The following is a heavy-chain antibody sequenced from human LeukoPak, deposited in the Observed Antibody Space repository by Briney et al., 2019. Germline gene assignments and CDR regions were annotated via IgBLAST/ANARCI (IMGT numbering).Heavy chain of an antibody. J-gene: IGHJ6*02. CDR1: GGSISSYY. V-gene: IGHV4-59*01. D-gene: IGHD3-10*01. CDR3: ARVSTMVRGVIHHYGMDV. CDR2: IYYSGST. Sequence: PSETLSLTCTVSGGSISSYYWSWIRQPPGKGLEWIGYIYYSGSTNYNPSLKSRVTISVDTSKNQFSLKLSSVTAADTAVYYCARVSTMVRGVIHHYGMDVWGQGTTVTVSS.